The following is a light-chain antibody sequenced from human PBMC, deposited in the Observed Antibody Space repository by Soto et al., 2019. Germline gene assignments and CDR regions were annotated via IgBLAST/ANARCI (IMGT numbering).Light chain of an antibody. CDR3: QSYDDSLGGHVI. Sequence: QSVLTQPPSVSGAPGQRVTISCTGSSSYIGAGYDVHWYQQLPGTAPKLLIYANTNRPSGVSDRFSGSKSGTSASLAITGLQAEDEADYYCQSYDDSLGGHVIFGGGTKVTVL. CDR2: ANT. CDR1: SSYIGAGYD. V-gene: IGLV1-40*01. J-gene: IGLJ2*01.